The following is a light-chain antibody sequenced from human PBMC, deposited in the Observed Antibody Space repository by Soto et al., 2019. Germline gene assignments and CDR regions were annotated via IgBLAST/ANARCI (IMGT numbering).Light chain of an antibody. V-gene: IGLV2-11*01. CDR1: NSDVGHYNY. J-gene: IGLJ2*01. CDR2: DVD. CDR3: CSYAGSSWI. Sequence: QSALTQPRSVSGSPGQSVTISCTGTNSDVGHYNYVSWYQQHPGKAPKLIIFDVDKRPSGVPDRFSGPKSGNTASLTISGLQAEDEADYYCCSYAGSSWIFGGGTKVTVL.